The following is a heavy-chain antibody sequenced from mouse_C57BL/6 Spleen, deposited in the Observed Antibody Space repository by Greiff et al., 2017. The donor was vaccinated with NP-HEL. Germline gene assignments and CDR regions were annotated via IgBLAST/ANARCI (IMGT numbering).Heavy chain of an antibody. CDR2: IDPETGGT. V-gene: IGHV1-15*01. Sequence: QVQLQQSGAELVRPGASVTLSCKASGYTFTDYEMHWVKQTPVHGLEWIGAIDPETGGTAYNQKFKGKAILTADKSSSTAYMELRSLTSEDSAVYYCTREEGYYYGRYYFDYWGQGTTLTVSS. CDR1: GYTFTDYE. D-gene: IGHD1-1*01. J-gene: IGHJ2*01. CDR3: TREEGYYYGRYYFDY.